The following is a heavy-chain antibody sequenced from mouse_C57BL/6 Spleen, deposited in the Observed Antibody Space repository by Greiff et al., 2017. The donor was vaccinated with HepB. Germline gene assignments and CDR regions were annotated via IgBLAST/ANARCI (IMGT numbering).Heavy chain of an antibody. V-gene: IGHV14-4*01. Sequence: VQLKESGAELVRPGASVKLSCTASGFNFTDDYMHWVKQRPEQGLEWIGWIDPENGDTESASKFQGKATITADTSSNTAYLQLSSLTSEDTAVDYCTSGTTWFAYWGQGTLVTVSA. D-gene: IGHD3-3*01. CDR2: IDPENGDT. CDR1: GFNFTDDY. J-gene: IGHJ3*01. CDR3: TSGTTWFAY.